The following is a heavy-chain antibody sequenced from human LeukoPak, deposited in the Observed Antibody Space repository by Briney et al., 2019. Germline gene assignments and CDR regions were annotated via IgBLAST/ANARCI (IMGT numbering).Heavy chain of an antibody. D-gene: IGHD6-19*01. CDR3: ATKQWLAPPPDS. V-gene: IGHV3-74*01. J-gene: IGHJ4*02. Sequence: GGSLRLSCAASGFTFSKYWMLWVRQPPGKGLEGVSRINTDGTVTTYADSVKGRFTVSRDNADNTMFLQMNSVRDEDTAVYYCATKQWLAPPPDSWGQGTPVTVSS. CDR1: GFTFSKYW. CDR2: INTDGTVT.